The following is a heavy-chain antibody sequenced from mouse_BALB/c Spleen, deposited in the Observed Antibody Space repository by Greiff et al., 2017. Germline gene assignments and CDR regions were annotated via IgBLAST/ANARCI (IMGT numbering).Heavy chain of an antibody. CDR1: GFTFSSYA. J-gene: IGHJ3*01. V-gene: IGHV5-9-4*01. Sequence: EVKLQESGGGLVKPGGSLKLSCAASGFTFSSYAMSWVRQSPEKRLEWVAEISSGGSYTYYPDTVTGRFTISRDNAKNTLYLEMSSLRSEDTAMYYCAAYYGSAWFAYWGQGTLVTVSA. CDR2: ISSGGSYT. D-gene: IGHD2-9*01. CDR3: AAYYGSAWFAY.